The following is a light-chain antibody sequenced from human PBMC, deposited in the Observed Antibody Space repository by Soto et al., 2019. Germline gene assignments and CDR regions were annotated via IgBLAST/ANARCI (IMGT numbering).Light chain of an antibody. CDR2: DVS. CDR1: SSDVGGYNY. J-gene: IGLJ2*01. V-gene: IGLV2-14*01. CDR3: SSYTSSSTAV. Sequence: QSALTQPASVSGSPEQSITISCTGTSSDVGGYNYVSWYQQHPGKAPKLMIYDVSNRPSGVSNRFSGSKSGNTASLTISGLQAEDEADYYCSSYTSSSTAVFGGGTKVTVL.